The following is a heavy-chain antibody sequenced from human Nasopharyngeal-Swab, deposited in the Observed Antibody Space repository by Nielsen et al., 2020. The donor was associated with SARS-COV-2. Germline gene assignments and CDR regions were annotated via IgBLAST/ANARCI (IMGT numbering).Heavy chain of an antibody. Sequence: SETLSLTCTVSGGSISSGGYFWSWIRQHPGKGLEWIGYIHYTGNTYYNPSLESRLTISLDTSQNQFSLRLSSVTAEDTAVYFCARDYYGSYDYWGQGTLVTVSS. D-gene: IGHD1-26*01. CDR3: ARDYYGSYDY. CDR1: GGSISSGGYF. CDR2: IHYTGNT. V-gene: IGHV4-31*03. J-gene: IGHJ4*02.